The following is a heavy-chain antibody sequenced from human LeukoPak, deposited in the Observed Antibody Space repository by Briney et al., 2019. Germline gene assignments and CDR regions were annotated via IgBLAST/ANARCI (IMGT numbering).Heavy chain of an antibody. V-gene: IGHV1-18*01. Sequence: GASVKVSCKASGYTFTSYDISWVRQAPGQGLEWMGWISAYNGNTNYAQKLQGRVTMTTGTSTSTAYMELRSLRSDDTAVYYRARMTNWNYAADYWGQGTLVTVSS. CDR2: ISAYNGNT. CDR3: ARMTNWNYAADY. J-gene: IGHJ4*02. D-gene: IGHD1-7*01. CDR1: GYTFTSYD.